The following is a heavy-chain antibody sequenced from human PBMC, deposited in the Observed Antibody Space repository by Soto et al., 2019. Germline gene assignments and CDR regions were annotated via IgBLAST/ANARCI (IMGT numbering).Heavy chain of an antibody. CDR3: AREVAATDASACDI. Sequence: ASETLSLTCTVSGGSISSGGYYWSWIRQHPGKGLEWIGYIYYSGSTYYNPSLKSRVTISVDTSKNQFSLKLSSVTAADTAVYYWAREVAATDASACDIWDQVTMVTVSS. D-gene: IGHD2-15*01. V-gene: IGHV4-31*03. CDR2: IYYSGST. CDR1: GGSISSGGYY. J-gene: IGHJ3*02.